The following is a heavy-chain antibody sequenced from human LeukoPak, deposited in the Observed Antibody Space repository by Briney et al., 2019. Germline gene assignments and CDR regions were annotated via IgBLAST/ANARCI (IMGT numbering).Heavy chain of an antibody. CDR2: INPSVGGT. Sequence: ASVKVSCKAFGYGFTSYYIHWVRQAPGQGLEWMGIINPSVGGTTYARKFQGRVTMTRNTSTSTVYMELSSLRSEDTAVYYCARHGSGRYYPAEGRVDYWGQGTLVTVSS. D-gene: IGHD3-10*01. CDR3: ARHGSGRYYPAEGRVDY. J-gene: IGHJ4*02. CDR1: GYGFTSYY. V-gene: IGHV1-46*03.